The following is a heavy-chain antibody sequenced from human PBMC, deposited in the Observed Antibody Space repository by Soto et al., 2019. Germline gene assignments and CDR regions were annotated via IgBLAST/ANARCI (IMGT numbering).Heavy chain of an antibody. J-gene: IGHJ6*02. CDR2: IIPILGIA. D-gene: IGHD4-17*01. CDR1: GGTFSSYT. CDR3: AAYGDYYYYGIDV. Sequence: QVQLVQSGAEVKKPGSSVKVSCKASGGTFSSYTISWVRQAPGQGLEWMGRIIPILGIANYAQKFQGRVTITAAKSTSTAYMELSSLRSEDTAVYYCAAYGDYYYYGIDVWGQGTTVTVSS. V-gene: IGHV1-69*02.